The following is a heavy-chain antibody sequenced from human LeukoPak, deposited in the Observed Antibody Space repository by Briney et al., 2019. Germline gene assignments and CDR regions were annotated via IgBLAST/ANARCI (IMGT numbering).Heavy chain of an antibody. J-gene: IGHJ4*02. CDR2: INKDGSNK. D-gene: IGHD6-19*01. V-gene: IGHV3-7*01. CDR3: TRVIVAVPGYFDYFDF. Sequence: GGSLRLSCTASGFSFSNHYMRWIRQAPGKGLEWVANINKDGSNKWHLGSVKGRFTVSRDNARNSLYLQMNSLRVEDTAVYYCTRVIVAVPGYFDYFDFWGQGVLVTVSS. CDR1: GFSFSNHY.